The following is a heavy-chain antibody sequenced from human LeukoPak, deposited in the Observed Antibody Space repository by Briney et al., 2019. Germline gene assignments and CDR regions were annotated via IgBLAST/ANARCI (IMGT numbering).Heavy chain of an antibody. CDR3: AREGYSYGFDY. V-gene: IGHV1-69*06. CDR2: IIPIFGTA. CDR1: GGTFRSYA. D-gene: IGHD5-18*01. J-gene: IGHJ4*02. Sequence: SVKVSCKASGGTFRSYAISGVRQAPGQGRDWMGGIIPIFGTANYAQKFQGRVTITADKSTSTAYMELRSLRSEDTAVYYCAREGYSYGFDYWGQGTLVTVSS.